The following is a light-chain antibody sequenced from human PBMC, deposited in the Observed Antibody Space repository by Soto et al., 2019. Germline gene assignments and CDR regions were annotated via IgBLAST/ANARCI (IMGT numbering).Light chain of an antibody. CDR1: QGINNY. CDR2: AAS. V-gene: IGKV1-9*01. J-gene: IGKJ5*01. Sequence: IQLTQSPSSLSASAGDRVTITCRASQGINNYLAWYQQKPGKAPELLIYAASTFQTGVPSRFSGSGSGTDFTLTISSLQPEDFATYYCKQLNSYPITFGQGTRLEIK. CDR3: KQLNSYPIT.